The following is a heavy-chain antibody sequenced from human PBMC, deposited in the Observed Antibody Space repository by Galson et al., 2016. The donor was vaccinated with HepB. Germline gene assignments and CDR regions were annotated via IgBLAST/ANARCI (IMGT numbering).Heavy chain of an antibody. J-gene: IGHJ6*02. CDR3: AREMWGNERFNYGMDV. D-gene: IGHD1-1*01. Sequence: TLSLTCTVSGASISRGGDFWNWIRQHPGKGLEWIGYIYYNGITSYKPSLKSRVSISLDTSKNQFSLNLSSVTAADTAVYYCAREMWGNERFNYGMDVWGQGTTSTVSS. CDR1: GASISRGGDF. V-gene: IGHV4-31*03. CDR2: IYYNGIT.